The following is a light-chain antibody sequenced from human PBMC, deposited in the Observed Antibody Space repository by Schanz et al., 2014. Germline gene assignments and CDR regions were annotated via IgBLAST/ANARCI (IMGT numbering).Light chain of an antibody. Sequence: QSVLTQPPSMSGAPGQRVTISCTGNSSNIGSGYDVHWYQCLPGTAPKLLIYDNNNRPSGVPDRFSGSKSATSASLAITGLQAEDEGDYYCATWDDIMSAWVFGGGTKLTVL. J-gene: IGLJ3*02. CDR3: ATWDDIMSAWV. V-gene: IGLV1-40*01. CDR2: DNN. CDR1: SSNIGSGYD.